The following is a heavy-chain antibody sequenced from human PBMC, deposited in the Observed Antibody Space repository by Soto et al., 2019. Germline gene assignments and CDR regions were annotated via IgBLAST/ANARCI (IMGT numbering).Heavy chain of an antibody. J-gene: IGHJ1*01. CDR3: ASPPRGSSPPVYLQH. CDR2: IIPIFGTA. CDR1: GGTFSSYA. V-gene: IGHV1-69*13. Sequence: VASVKVSCKASGGTFSSYAISWVRQAPGQGLEWMGGIIPIFGTANYAQKFQGRVTITADESTSTAYMELSSLRSEDTAVYYCASPPRGSSPPVYLQHWGQGTLVTVYS. D-gene: IGHD3-10*01.